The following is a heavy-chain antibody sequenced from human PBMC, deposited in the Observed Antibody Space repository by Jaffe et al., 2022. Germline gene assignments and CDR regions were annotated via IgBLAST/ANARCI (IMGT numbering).Heavy chain of an antibody. V-gene: IGHV4-4*02. Sequence: QVQLQESGPGLVKPSGTLSLTCAVSGGSISSSNWWSWVRQPPGKGLEWIGEIYHSGSTNYNPSLKSRVTISVDKSKNQFSLKLSSVTAADTAVYYCARDTENIAAAGPGAFDIWGQGTMVTVSS. D-gene: IGHD6-13*01. CDR2: IYHSGST. J-gene: IGHJ3*02. CDR3: ARDTENIAAAGPGAFDI. CDR1: GGSISSSNW.